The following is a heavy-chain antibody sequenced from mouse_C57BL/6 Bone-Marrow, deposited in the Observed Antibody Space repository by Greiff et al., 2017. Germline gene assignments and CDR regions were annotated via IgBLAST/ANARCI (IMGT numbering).Heavy chain of an antibody. CDR1: GFTFSDYG. CDR2: ISSGSSTI. CDR3: ARRRYYYGFDY. Sequence: EVHLVESGGGLVKPGGSLKLSCAASGFTFSDYGMHWVRQAPEKGLEWVAYISSGSSTIYYADTVKGRFTISSDNAKNTLFLQMTSLRSEDTAMYYCARRRYYYGFDYWGQGTTLTVSS. D-gene: IGHD1-1*01. V-gene: IGHV5-17*01. J-gene: IGHJ2*01.